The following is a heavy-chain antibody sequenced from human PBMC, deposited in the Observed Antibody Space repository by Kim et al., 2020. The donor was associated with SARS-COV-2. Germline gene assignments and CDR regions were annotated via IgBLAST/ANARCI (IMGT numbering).Heavy chain of an antibody. CDR3: ARDPRSSGSYRGYCDL. V-gene: IGHV3-21*06. D-gene: IGHD6-19*01. J-gene: IGHJ2*01. Sequence: ESVKGRFTISRGNAQNSLHLQMNSRRVEDTAVYYCARDPRSSGSYRGYCDLWGRGTLVTVSS.